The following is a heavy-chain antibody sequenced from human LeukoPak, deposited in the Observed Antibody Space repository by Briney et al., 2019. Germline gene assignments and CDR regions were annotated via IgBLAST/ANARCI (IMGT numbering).Heavy chain of an antibody. CDR1: GFSFSTYA. Sequence: GRSLRLSCAASGFSFSTYAMHWVRQAPGKGLEWVAVISYDGSIKYYADSVKGRSTISRDNSKNILFLQMSSLRVEDTAVYYCANLHDYWGQGTLVTVSS. J-gene: IGHJ4*02. CDR2: ISYDGSIK. CDR3: ANLHDY. V-gene: IGHV3-30*18.